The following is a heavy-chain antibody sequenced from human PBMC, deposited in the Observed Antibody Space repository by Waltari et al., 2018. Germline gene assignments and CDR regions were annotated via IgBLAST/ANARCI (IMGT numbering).Heavy chain of an antibody. D-gene: IGHD2-21*01. CDR3: ARDRGYCGGDCYKNLDS. J-gene: IGHJ4*02. CDR1: GFTFSGYW. CDR2: IKKDGGEK. V-gene: IGHV3-7*01. Sequence: EVQLVGSGGGLVQPGGSLRLSCAAFGFTFSGYWMTWVRQAPGKGLEWVANIKKDGGEKYYVDSVKGRFTVSRDNAKNSLYLQMSSLRAEDTAVYYCARDRGYCGGDCYKNLDSWGQGTLVAVSS.